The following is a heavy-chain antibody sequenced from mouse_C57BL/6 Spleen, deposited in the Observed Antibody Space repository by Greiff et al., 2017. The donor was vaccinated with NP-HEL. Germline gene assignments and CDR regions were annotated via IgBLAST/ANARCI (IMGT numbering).Heavy chain of an antibody. J-gene: IGHJ2*01. CDR1: GYTFTSYG. D-gene: IGHD1-1*01. CDR3: ARESGTVVANFDY. Sequence: VQLQQSGAELARPGASVKLSCKASGYTFTSYGISWVKQRTGQGLGWIGEIYPRSGNTYYNEKFKGKATLTADKSSSTAYMELRSLTSEDSAVYFCARESGTVVANFDYWGQGTTLTVSS. CDR2: IYPRSGNT. V-gene: IGHV1-81*01.